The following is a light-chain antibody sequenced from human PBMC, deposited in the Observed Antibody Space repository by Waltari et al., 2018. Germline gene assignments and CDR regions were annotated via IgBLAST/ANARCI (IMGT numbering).Light chain of an antibody. Sequence: DIVMTQSPDSLAVSLGERATINCKSSQGVLYSSNNKNYLAWYQQKPGQPPKLLIYWASTREAGVADRFSGSGSGTDFTLTISSLQAEDVAVYYCQQYYSTPPTFGQGTKVEIK. CDR1: QGVLYSSNNKNY. V-gene: IGKV4-1*01. CDR3: QQYYSTPPT. CDR2: WAS. J-gene: IGKJ1*01.